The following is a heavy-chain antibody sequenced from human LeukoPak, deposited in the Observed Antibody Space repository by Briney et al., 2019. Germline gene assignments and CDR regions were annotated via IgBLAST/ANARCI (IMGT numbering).Heavy chain of an antibody. CDR2: ISGSNGNT. J-gene: IGHJ4*02. Sequence: ASVKVSCKASSYAFTRYGISWVRQAPGQGLEWMGWISGSNGNTNYAQKFQGRVTMTTDTSASTVYMELRSLTFDDTAMYYCARDHRRIYGDFPVYYSDYWGQGTLVTVSS. D-gene: IGHD4-17*01. CDR1: SYAFTRYG. CDR3: ARDHRRIYGDFPVYYSDY. V-gene: IGHV1-18*01.